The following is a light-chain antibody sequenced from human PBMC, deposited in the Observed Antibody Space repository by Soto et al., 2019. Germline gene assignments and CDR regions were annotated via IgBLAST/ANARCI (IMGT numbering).Light chain of an antibody. J-gene: IGKJ2*01. Sequence: EIVLTQSPGTLSLSPGEIATLSCSASQSVDSTYLAWYQQKPDQSPRLLIYATSTWAAGIPDRFSGSGSGTDFTLTISRLEPDDVAVYYCQQYDTSPPMYTFGQGTKVDIK. CDR3: QQYDTSPPMYT. CDR1: QSVDSTY. CDR2: ATS. V-gene: IGKV3-20*01.